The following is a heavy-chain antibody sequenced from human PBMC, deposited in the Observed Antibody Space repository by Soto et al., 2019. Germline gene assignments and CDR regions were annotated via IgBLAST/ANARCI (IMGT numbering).Heavy chain of an antibody. V-gene: IGHV3-30*10. J-gene: IGHJ4*02. D-gene: IGHD2-8*01. Sequence: PGGSLRLSCVASGFTFNDYDMHWVRQAPGKGLEWVSFISYGGSNKYYTDSVKGRFTISRDNSKNTLYLQMNSLRPEDTAVYSCARDFPNYFFDYWGQGALVTVSS. CDR1: GFTFNDYD. CDR3: ARDFPNYFFDY. CDR2: ISYGGSNK.